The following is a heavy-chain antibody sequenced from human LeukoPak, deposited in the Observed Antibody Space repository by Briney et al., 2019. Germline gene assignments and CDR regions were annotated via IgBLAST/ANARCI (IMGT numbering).Heavy chain of an antibody. Sequence: PGRSLRLSSAASGFTFSSYGMHWVRQAPGKGLEWVAVISYDGSNKYYADSVKGRFTISRDNSKNTLYLQMNSLRAEDTAVYYCAKDYYDSSCYYSAFDIWGQGTMVTVSS. CDR3: AKDYYDSSCYYSAFDI. CDR1: GFTFSSYG. D-gene: IGHD3-22*01. J-gene: IGHJ3*02. CDR2: ISYDGSNK. V-gene: IGHV3-30*18.